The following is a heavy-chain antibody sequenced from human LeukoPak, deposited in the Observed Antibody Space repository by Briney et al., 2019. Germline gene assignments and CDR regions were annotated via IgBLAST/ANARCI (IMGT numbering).Heavy chain of an antibody. CDR2: IYYSGST. V-gene: IGHV4-59*08. D-gene: IGHD3-22*01. CDR3: ARPSRTGSGWDAFDI. Sequence: PSETLSLTCTVSGGSISSYYWSWIRQPPGKELEWIGYIYYSGSTNYNPSLKSRVTISVDTSKNQFSLNLSSVTAADTAVYYCARPSRTGSGWDAFDIWGRGKMVTVSS. J-gene: IGHJ3*02. CDR1: GGSISSYY.